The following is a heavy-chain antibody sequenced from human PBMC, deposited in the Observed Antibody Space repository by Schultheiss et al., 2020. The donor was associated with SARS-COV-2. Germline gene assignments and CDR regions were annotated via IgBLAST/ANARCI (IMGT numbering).Heavy chain of an antibody. Sequence: GGSLRLSCAASGFTFSSYGMHWVRQAPGKGLEWVSGISGSGGSTYYADSVKGRFTISRDNAKNSLYLQMNSLRAEDTAVYYCARKRWPDAFDIWGQGTMVTVSS. CDR2: ISGSGGST. D-gene: IGHD4-23*01. CDR3: ARKRWPDAFDI. J-gene: IGHJ3*02. CDR1: GFTFSSYG. V-gene: IGHV3-23*01.